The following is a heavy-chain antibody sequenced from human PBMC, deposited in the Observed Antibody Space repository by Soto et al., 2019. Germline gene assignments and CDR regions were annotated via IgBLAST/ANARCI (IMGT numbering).Heavy chain of an antibody. CDR2: IYYSGST. V-gene: IGHV4-39*01. CDR3: ARHVAGYSSGLDY. D-gene: IGHD6-19*01. Sequence: QLQLQESGPGLVKPSETLSLTCTVSGGSISSSSYYWGWIRQPPGKGLEWIGSIYYSGSTYYNPSLKSPVTISVDTSKNQFSRKLSSVTAADTAVYYCARHVAGYSSGLDYWGQGTLVTVSS. J-gene: IGHJ4*02. CDR1: GGSISSSSYY.